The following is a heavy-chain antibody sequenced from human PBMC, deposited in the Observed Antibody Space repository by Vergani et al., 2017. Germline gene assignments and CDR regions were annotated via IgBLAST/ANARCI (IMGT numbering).Heavy chain of an antibody. CDR2: ISGSGGST. D-gene: IGHD3-9*01. CDR3: VKGGWYYDILTGYGGQYYFDY. Sequence: EVQLLESGGGLVQPGGSLRLSCAASGFTFSSYAMSWVRQAPGKGLEWVSAISGSGGSTYYADSVKGRFTISRDNSKNTLYLQMNSLRAEDTAVYYCVKGGWYYDILTGYGGQYYFDYWGQGTLVTVSS. CDR1: GFTFSSYA. J-gene: IGHJ4*02. V-gene: IGHV3-23*01.